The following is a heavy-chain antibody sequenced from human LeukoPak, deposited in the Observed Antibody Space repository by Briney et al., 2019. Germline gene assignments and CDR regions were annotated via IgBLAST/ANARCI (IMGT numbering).Heavy chain of an antibody. D-gene: IGHD3-16*01. J-gene: IGHJ4*02. CDR2: INHSGST. V-gene: IGHV4-34*01. Sequence: SETLSLTCAVYGGSFSGYYWSWIRQPPGKGLEWIGEINHSGSTNYNPSLKSRVTISVDTSKNQFSLKLSSVTAADTAVYYCARHWGTKAVPGEWGQGTLVTVSA. CDR3: ARHWGTKAVPGE. CDR1: GGSFSGYY.